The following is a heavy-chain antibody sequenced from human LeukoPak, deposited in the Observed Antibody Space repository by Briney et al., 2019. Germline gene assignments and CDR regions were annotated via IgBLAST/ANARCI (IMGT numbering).Heavy chain of an antibody. CDR2: IYPGDSDT. Sequence: GESLKISCKGSGYSFTSYWIGWVRQMPGKGLECMGIIYPGDSDTRYNPSFRGQVTISADKSTSTSYLQWSSLKASDTAMYYCARRPIGASGWFDPWGQGTLVTVSS. CDR1: GYSFTSYW. CDR3: ARRPIGASGWFDP. J-gene: IGHJ5*02. V-gene: IGHV5-51*01. D-gene: IGHD3-16*01.